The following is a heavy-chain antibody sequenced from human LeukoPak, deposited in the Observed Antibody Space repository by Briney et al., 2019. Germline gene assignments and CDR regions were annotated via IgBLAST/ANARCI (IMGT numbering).Heavy chain of an antibody. D-gene: IGHD2-2*01. CDR2: IYHGGST. CDR3: ARVVCSSTSCWFDP. CDR1: GDSISKSDYS. J-gene: IGHJ5*02. Sequence: SETLSLTCAVSGDSISKSDYSWSWIRQPPGTGLECIGYIYHGGSTYYNPSLKSRATISVDRSKNQFSLRLSSVTAADTAVYYCARVVCSSTSCWFDPWGQGILVTVSS. V-gene: IGHV4-30-2*01.